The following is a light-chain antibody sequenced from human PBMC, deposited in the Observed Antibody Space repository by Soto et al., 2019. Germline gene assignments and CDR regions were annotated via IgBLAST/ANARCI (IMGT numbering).Light chain of an antibody. CDR1: QAINNY. CDR3: QQYYDYPRT. Sequence: AIRMTQSPSSLSASTGDRVTITCRASQAINNYLVWFQQKPGKAPKVPIYAASTLQTGVPSRFSGSGSGTDFILTINWLQSEDFATYYCQQYYDYPRTFGQGTKV. V-gene: IGKV1-8*01. J-gene: IGKJ1*01. CDR2: AAS.